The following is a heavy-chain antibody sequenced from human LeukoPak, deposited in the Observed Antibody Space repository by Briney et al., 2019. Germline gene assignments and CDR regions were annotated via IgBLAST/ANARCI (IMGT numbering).Heavy chain of an antibody. J-gene: IGHJ5*02. CDR3: ARDLVVVAATGGPWGFDP. CDR1: GFTFSSYS. Sequence: KPGGSLRLSCAASGFTFSSYSMNWVRQAPGKGLEWVSSISSSSSYIYHADSVKGRFTISRDNAKNSLYLQMNSLRAEDTAVYYCARDLVVVAATGGPWGFDPWGQGTLVTVSS. V-gene: IGHV3-21*01. CDR2: ISSSSSYI. D-gene: IGHD2-15*01.